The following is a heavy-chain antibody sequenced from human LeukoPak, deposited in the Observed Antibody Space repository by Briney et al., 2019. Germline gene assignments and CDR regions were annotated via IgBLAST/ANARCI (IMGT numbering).Heavy chain of an antibody. D-gene: IGHD2-21*02. CDR1: GFSLSAYW. V-gene: IGHV3-7*01. Sequence: GGSLRLSCAASGFSLSAYWMTWVRQAPGKGLEWVANINRDGSQKNHVDSVKGRFTISRDNAENSLFLQMNSLRAEDTAVYYCAREVVTDFDYWGQGTLVTVSS. CDR3: AREVVTDFDY. CDR2: INRDGSQK. J-gene: IGHJ4*02.